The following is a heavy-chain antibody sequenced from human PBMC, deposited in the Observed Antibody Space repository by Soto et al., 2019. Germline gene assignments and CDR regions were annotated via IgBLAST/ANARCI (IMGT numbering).Heavy chain of an antibody. D-gene: IGHD2-15*01. CDR2: IWYDGSNK. Sequence: PGGSLRLSCAASGFTFSSYGMHWVRQAPGKGLEWVAVIWYDGSNKYYADSVKGRFTISRDNSKNTLYLQMNSLRAEDTAVYYCARDPYCSGGSCYHYFDYWGQGTLVTVS. CDR1: GFTFSSYG. V-gene: IGHV3-33*01. J-gene: IGHJ4*02. CDR3: ARDPYCSGGSCYHYFDY.